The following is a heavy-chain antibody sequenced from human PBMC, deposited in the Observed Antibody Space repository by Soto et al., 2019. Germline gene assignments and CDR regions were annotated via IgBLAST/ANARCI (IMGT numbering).Heavy chain of an antibody. V-gene: IGHV4-34*01. CDR2: INHSGST. Sequence: QVQLQQWSAGLLKPLETLSLTCAINGGSFSGYYWSWIRQPPGKGLDWIGEINHSGSTNYNPSLQSRVIISLDTSKNQFSLKLSSVTAADTAVYYCARERRVVGGYSSNWYDYSDYWGQGTLVKVSS. CDR1: GGSFSGYY. CDR3: ARERRVVGGYSSNWYDYSDY. D-gene: IGHD6-13*01. J-gene: IGHJ4*02.